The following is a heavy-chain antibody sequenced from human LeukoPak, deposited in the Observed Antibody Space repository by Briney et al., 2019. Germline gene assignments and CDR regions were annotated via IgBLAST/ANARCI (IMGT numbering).Heavy chain of an antibody. CDR3: ARGGGYYDY. CDR2: IYYSGST. V-gene: IGHV4-59*01. J-gene: IGHJ4*02. D-gene: IGHD1-26*01. Sequence: SETLSLTCTVSAGSISSYYWNWIRQPPGKGLEWSWYIYYSGSTNYTPSPKSRLTISVDTSKNQFSLKLSSVTAADTAVYYCARGGGYYDYWGQGTLVTVSS. CDR1: AGSISSYY.